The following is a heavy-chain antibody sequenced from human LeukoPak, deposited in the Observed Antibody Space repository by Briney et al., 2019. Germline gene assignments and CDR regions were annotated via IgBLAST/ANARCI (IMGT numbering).Heavy chain of an antibody. J-gene: IGHJ6*02. CDR1: GFTFSNYY. Sequence: PGGSLRLSCAASGFTFSNYYMSWIRQAPGKGLEWVSYISSSGSTIYYADSVKGRFTISMDNAKNSLYLQMNSLRAEDTAVYYCARDQVGAADYYYYGMDVWGQGTTVTVSS. CDR3: ARDQVGAADYYYYGMDV. V-gene: IGHV3-11*04. D-gene: IGHD2-15*01. CDR2: ISSSGSTI.